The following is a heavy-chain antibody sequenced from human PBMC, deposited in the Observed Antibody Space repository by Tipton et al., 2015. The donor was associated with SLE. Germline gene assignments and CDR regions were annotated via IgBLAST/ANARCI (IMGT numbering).Heavy chain of an antibody. V-gene: IGHV4-61*02. Sequence: LRLSCNVSGVSIMSGGYYWTWIRQPAGRGLEWIGRIYSNGATNYNPSLMSRVTISVDTPKNQFSLKLTSVTAADMAVYYCARDLGSPGNWSDPWGQGTLVTVSS. CDR2: IYSNGAT. CDR1: GVSIMSGGYY. J-gene: IGHJ5*02. D-gene: IGHD1-26*01. CDR3: ARDLGSPGNWSDP.